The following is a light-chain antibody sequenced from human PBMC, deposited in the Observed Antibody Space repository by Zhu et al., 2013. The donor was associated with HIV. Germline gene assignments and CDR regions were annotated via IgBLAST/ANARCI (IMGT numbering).Light chain of an antibody. Sequence: AIRMTQSPSSLSASTGDRVTITCRASQTVRTYLAWFQQKPGKAPKLLIYGASTLQSGVPSRFGGSGSGTEFTLTITSLQPDDFATYYCQHVNSNAAFGPGTKVDV. CDR2: GAS. J-gene: IGKJ3*01. CDR1: QTVRTY. V-gene: IGKV1-8*01. CDR3: QHVNSNAA.